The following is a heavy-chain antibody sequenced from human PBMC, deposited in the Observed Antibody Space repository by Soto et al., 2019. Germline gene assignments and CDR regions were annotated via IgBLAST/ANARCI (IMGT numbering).Heavy chain of an antibody. D-gene: IGHD2-15*01. J-gene: IGHJ4*02. Sequence: SETMCLTCTVSGGTISGYYGSWIRQPPGKGLEWIGEINHSGSTNYNPSLKSRVTISVDTSKNQFSLKLSSVTAADTAVYYCARSQRRSGGSCLTVWGQGTLVTVSS. CDR3: ARSQRRSGGSCLTV. CDR1: GGTISGYY. CDR2: INHSGST. V-gene: IGHV4-34*01.